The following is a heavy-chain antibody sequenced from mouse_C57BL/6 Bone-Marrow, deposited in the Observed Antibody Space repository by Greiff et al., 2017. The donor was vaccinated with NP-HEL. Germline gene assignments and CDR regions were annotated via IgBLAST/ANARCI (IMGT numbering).Heavy chain of an antibody. CDR2: ISDGGSYT. D-gene: IGHD1-1*01. CDR3: ARDYYGSPFDY. CDR1: GFTFSSYA. J-gene: IGHJ2*01. Sequence: EVNLVESGGGLVKPGGSLTLSCAASGFTFSSYAMSWVRQTPEKRLEWVATISDGGSYTYYPDNVQGRFTISRDNTKNNLYLQMSHLKSEDTAMYYCARDYYGSPFDYWGQGTTLTVSS. V-gene: IGHV5-4*01.